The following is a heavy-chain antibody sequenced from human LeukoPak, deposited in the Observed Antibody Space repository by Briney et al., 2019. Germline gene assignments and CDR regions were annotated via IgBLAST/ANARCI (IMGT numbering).Heavy chain of an antibody. CDR1: GFTFSDYY. V-gene: IGHV3-11*01. D-gene: IGHD4-11*01. J-gene: IGHJ4*02. Sequence: GGSLRLSCAASGFTFSDYYMSWIRQAPGKGLEWLSYISSSGTTIYYTDSVKGRFTISRDNAKDSLYLQMNSLRAEDTAVYYCARGIRQYAKSYFDYWGQGTLVTVSS. CDR2: ISSSGTTI. CDR3: ARGIRQYAKSYFDY.